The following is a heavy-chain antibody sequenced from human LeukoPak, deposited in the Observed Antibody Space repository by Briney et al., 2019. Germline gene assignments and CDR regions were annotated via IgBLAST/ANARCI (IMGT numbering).Heavy chain of an antibody. CDR3: ARWEGGSYYDFVF. CDR2: INHSGRP. J-gene: IGHJ4*02. D-gene: IGHD1-26*01. CDR1: GGSFSGYY. Sequence: SETLSLTCAVYGGSFSGYYWRWIREPPGKGGEWFGQINHSGRPNYNPSLKTRLSIPVATSKNQFSLKLSSVPAADTAVYYCARWEGGSYYDFVFWGQGTLVTVSS. V-gene: IGHV4-34*01.